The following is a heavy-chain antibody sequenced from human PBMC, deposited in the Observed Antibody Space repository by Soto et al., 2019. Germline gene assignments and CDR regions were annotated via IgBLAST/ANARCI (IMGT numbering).Heavy chain of an antibody. Sequence: ASVKVSCKASGYTLSSYFMHWVRQAPGQGLEWMGIIHPSGGGSTYAQKFLGRVTMTRDTSTSTVFIELSSLRSADTAVYYCARGGHIAVVTASFDYWGQGTLVTVSS. D-gene: IGHD2-21*02. J-gene: IGHJ4*02. CDR1: GYTLSSYF. CDR3: ARGGHIAVVTASFDY. V-gene: IGHV1-46*03. CDR2: IHPSGGGS.